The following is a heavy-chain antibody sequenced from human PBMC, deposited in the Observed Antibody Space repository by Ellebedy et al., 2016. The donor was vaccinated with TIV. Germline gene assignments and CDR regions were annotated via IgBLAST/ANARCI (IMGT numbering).Heavy chain of an antibody. J-gene: IGHJ3*02. CDR1: GASIRDYY. V-gene: IGHV4-59*01. CDR2: GHRSGNN. Sequence: MPSETLSLTCTVSGASIRDYYWAWIRQPPGKGPEWVAYGHRSGNNHYSPSLKNPVTISVDTSKSQFSLTVNSVTAADTAVYYCARMVPATGDAFDIWGQGTMVTVSS. CDR3: ARMVPATGDAFDI. D-gene: IGHD2-21*02.